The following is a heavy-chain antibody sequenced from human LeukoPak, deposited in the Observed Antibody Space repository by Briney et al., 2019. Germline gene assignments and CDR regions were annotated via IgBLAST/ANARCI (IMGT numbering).Heavy chain of an antibody. CDR1: GGSVSSGSYY. J-gene: IGHJ4*02. Sequence: PSETLSLTCTVSGGSVSSGSYYWSWIRQPPGKGLEWIGYIYYSGSTNHNPSLYSRVTISVDTSKNQFSLRLSSVTAADTAIYYCARAGAIAARPDFDYWGQGTLVTVSS. V-gene: IGHV4-61*01. CDR3: ARAGAIAARPDFDY. D-gene: IGHD6-6*01. CDR2: IYYSGST.